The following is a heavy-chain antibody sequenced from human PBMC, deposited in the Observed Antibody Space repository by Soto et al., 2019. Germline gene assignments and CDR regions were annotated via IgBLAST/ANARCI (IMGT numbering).Heavy chain of an antibody. J-gene: IGHJ6*02. V-gene: IGHV3-30*03. CDR3: ARTRSAWSDFHYYSLDV. CDR2: ISYDSTKT. D-gene: IGHD1-26*01. Sequence: GGSLRLSCAASGFTFNSYGMHWARQGPGNGLEWVAFISYDSTKTYYAESVKGRFTISRDNSNSALYVQMNSLTGEDTAVYYCARTRSAWSDFHYYSLDVWGQGTTVTVSS. CDR1: GFTFNSYG.